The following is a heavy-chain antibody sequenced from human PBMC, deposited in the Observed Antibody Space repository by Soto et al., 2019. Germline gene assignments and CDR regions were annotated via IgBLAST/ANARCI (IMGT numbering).Heavy chain of an antibody. Sequence: SETLSLTCTVSGGSVSSGSYYWSWIRQPPGKGLEWIGYIYYSGSTNYNPSLKSRVTISVDTSKNQFSLKLSSVTAADTAVYYCARDSSSGQLNWFDPWGQGTLVTVSS. CDR3: ARDSSSGQLNWFDP. CDR1: GGSVSSGSYY. J-gene: IGHJ5*02. V-gene: IGHV4-61*01. CDR2: IYYSGST. D-gene: IGHD6-13*01.